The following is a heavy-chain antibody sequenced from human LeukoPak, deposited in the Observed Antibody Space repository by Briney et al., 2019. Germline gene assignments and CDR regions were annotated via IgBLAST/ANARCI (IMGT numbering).Heavy chain of an antibody. CDR3: ARFGLLEWLRYFDY. CDR2: INPNSGGT. D-gene: IGHD3-3*01. Sequence: GASVKVSCKASGYTFTGYYMHWVRQAPGQGLEWMGWINPNSGGTNYAQKFQGRVTMTRDTSISTAYMELSRLRSDDTAVYYCARFGLLEWLRYFDYWGQGTLVTVSS. V-gene: IGHV1-2*02. CDR1: GYTFTGYY. J-gene: IGHJ4*02.